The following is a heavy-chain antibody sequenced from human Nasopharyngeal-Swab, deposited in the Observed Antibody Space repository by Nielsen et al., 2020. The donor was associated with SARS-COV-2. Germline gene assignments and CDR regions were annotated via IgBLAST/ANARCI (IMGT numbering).Heavy chain of an antibody. J-gene: IGHJ4*02. CDR2: FAPDDAET. D-gene: IGHD1-26*01. Sequence: ASVKVSCKVSGYSLTELAMHWVRQAPGKGREWMGGFAPDDAETLYAQKFQGRVTMNEDTSTDTAYMELSSLRSEDTAVYYCATGNDKWELALDYWGQGTLVTVSS. CDR3: ATGNDKWELALDY. V-gene: IGHV1-24*01. CDR1: GYSLTELA.